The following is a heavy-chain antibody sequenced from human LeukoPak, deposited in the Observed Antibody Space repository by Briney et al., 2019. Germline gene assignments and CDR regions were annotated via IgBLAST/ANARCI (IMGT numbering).Heavy chain of an antibody. CDR3: AKDLTSLYCSSTSCSNYYYYGMDV. Sequence: QSGGSLRLSCAASGFTFSSYAMSWVRQAPGKGLEWVSAISGSGGSTYYADSVKGRFTISRDNSKNTLYLRMNSLRAEDTAVYYCAKDLTSLYCSSTSCSNYYYYGMDVWGQGTTVTVSS. CDR1: GFTFSSYA. V-gene: IGHV3-23*01. D-gene: IGHD2-2*01. J-gene: IGHJ6*02. CDR2: ISGSGGST.